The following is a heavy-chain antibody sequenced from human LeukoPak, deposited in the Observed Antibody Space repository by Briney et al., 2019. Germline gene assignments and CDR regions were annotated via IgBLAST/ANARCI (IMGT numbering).Heavy chain of an antibody. V-gene: IGHV3-15*01. CDR1: GFTFSNAW. D-gene: IGHD2-2*01. Sequence: GGSLRLSCAASGFTFSNAWMSWVRQAPGKGLEWVGRIKSKTDGGTTDYAAPVKGRFTISRDDSKNTPYLQMNSLKTEDTAVYYCTTDTTLDMPLGYWGQGTLVTVSS. CDR3: TTDTTLDMPLGY. J-gene: IGHJ4*02. CDR2: IKSKTDGGTT.